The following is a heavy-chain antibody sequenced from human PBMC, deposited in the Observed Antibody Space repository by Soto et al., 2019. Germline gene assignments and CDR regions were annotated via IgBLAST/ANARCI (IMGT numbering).Heavy chain of an antibody. V-gene: IGHV3-73*01. D-gene: IGHD3-22*01. Sequence: VGSLRLSCAASGFTFSGSAMHWVRQASGKGLEWVGRIRSKANSYATAYAASVKGRFTISRDDSKNTAYLQMNSLKTEDTAVYYCTSPTYYYDSSGYYYFDYWGQGTLVTVSS. J-gene: IGHJ4*02. CDR3: TSPTYYYDSSGYYYFDY. CDR1: GFTFSGSA. CDR2: IRSKANSYAT.